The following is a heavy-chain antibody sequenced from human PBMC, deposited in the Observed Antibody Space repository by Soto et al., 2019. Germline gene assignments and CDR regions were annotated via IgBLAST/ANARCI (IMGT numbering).Heavy chain of an antibody. Sequence: QVQLVQSGAEVKKPGSSVKVSCKASGGTFSSYTISWVRQAPGQGLEWMGRIIPILGIANYAQKFQGRVTITADKSTSTAYMELSSLGSEDTAVYYCARDYYYDSRGYPNWFDPWGQGTLVTVSS. V-gene: IGHV1-69*08. CDR3: ARDYYYDSRGYPNWFDP. D-gene: IGHD3-22*01. CDR1: GGTFSSYT. CDR2: IIPILGIA. J-gene: IGHJ5*02.